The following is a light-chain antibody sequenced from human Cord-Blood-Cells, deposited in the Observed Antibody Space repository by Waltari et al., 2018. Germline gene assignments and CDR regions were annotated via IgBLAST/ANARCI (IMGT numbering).Light chain of an antibody. J-gene: IGKJ3*01. V-gene: IGKV1-8*01. CDR2: AAS. CDR1: QDISSY. CDR3: QQYDSHPCT. Sequence: AIRMTQSPSSFSASTGDRVTITCQASQDISSYLARYQQKPGKAPKLLIYAASTLQSGVPSRFSGSGSGTDFTLTISCLQSEDFATYYCQQYDSHPCTFGPGTKVDIK.